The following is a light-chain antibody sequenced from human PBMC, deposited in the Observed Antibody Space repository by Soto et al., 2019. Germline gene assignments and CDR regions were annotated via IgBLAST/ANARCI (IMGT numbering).Light chain of an antibody. Sequence: EIGMTQSAVTLSVSPGERATLSCRASQTVTTDLAWYQQKPGQAPRLLIYGASSRATGIPDRFSGSGSGTDFTLTISRLEPEDFAVYYCQQYGSLSWTFGQGTKVDI. CDR1: QTVTTD. CDR3: QQYGSLSWT. J-gene: IGKJ1*01. CDR2: GAS. V-gene: IGKV3-20*01.